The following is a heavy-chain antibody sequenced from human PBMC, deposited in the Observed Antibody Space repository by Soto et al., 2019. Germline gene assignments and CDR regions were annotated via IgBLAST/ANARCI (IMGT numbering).Heavy chain of an antibody. J-gene: IGHJ4*02. CDR1: GVSISDTSYY. Sequence: QLQLQESGPGLVKPSETLSLTCNVSGVSISDTSYYWGWIRQPPGKGLEWIGTIYFNGKTFYNPSLKSRLTISVDTSKNQISLRLTSVTASDTAVYYCAGQGSYWGQGTLVAVSS. V-gene: IGHV4-39*01. CDR3: AGQGSY. CDR2: IYFNGKT.